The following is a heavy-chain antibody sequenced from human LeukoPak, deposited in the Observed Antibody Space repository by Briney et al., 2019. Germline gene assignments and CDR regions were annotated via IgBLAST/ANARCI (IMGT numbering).Heavy chain of an antibody. CDR1: DDSITSGSYS. V-gene: IGHV4-31*03. J-gene: IGHJ3*02. CDR2: IKNSGTT. CDR3: AKEKTRGYNIDAFDI. Sequence: SETLSLTCTVSDDSITSGSYSWSWIRHHPGKGLEWIGYIKNSGTTHYNPSLKSRVTISVDTSKNQFSLKMTSVTAEDTAVYYCAKEKTRGYNIDAFDIWGQGTMVTVSS. D-gene: IGHD5-12*01.